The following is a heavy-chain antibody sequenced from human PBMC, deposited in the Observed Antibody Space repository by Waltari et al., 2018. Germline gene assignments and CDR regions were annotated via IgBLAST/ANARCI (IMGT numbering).Heavy chain of an antibody. Sequence: EVQLVESGGGLVQPGGSLRISCAASGFTLGSYNMNWVRQAPGKGLEWVSYISSSTSIIHNADSGKGRFTISRDNAKNSLSLQMNSLRAEDTAVYFCARVARDAFDIWGQGTMVTVSS. CDR1: GFTLGSYN. CDR3: ARVARDAFDI. J-gene: IGHJ3*02. CDR2: ISSSTSII. V-gene: IGHV3-48*01.